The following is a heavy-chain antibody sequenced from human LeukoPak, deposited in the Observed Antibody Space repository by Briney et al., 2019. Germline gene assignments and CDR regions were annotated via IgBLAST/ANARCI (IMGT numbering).Heavy chain of an antibody. Sequence: GGSLRLSCAAPGFSFINYAMSWVRQAPARGPEWLSSMKGGGETFYADSVKGRFTLSRDDSRNTVYLQLNNLRVEDTAIYYCARASWISTAYAVCWGQGTQVTVSS. CDR2: MKGGGET. J-gene: IGHJ4*02. D-gene: IGHD2-2*01. CDR1: GFSFINYA. V-gene: IGHV3-23*01. CDR3: ARASWISTAYAVC.